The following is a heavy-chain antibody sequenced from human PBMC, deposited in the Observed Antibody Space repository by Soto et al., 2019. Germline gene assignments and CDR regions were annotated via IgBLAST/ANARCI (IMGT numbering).Heavy chain of an antibody. CDR3: ARDHQWPHGAGMDV. V-gene: IGHV1-3*01. J-gene: IGHJ6*02. Sequence: QVPLVQSGAEVKKPGASVKVSCKASGYTFTSYAMHWVRQAPGQRLEWMGWINAGNGNTKYSQKFQGRVTITRDTXXNTAYMELSSLRSEDTAVYHCARDHQWPHGAGMDVWGQGTTVTVSS. CDR2: INAGNGNT. CDR1: GYTFTSYA. D-gene: IGHD6-19*01.